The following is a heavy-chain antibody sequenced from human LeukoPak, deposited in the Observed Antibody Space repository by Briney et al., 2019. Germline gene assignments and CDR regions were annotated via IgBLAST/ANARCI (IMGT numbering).Heavy chain of an antibody. D-gene: IGHD6-13*01. V-gene: IGHV3-53*01. CDR1: GFTVSSNY. CDR2: IYSGGST. J-gene: IGHJ4*02. CDR3: ARGWLSIGYSSSWYGRYFDY. Sequence: GGSLRLSCAASGFTVSSNYMSWVRQAPWKGLEWVSVIYSGGSTYYADSVKGRFTISRDNSKNTLYLQMNSLRAEDTAVYYCARGWLSIGYSSSWYGRYFDYWGQGTLVTVSS.